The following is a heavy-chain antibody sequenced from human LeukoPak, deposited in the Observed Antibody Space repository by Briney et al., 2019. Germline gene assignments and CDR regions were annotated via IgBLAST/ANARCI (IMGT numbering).Heavy chain of an antibody. CDR2: ISSTSRYM. D-gene: IGHD3-9*01. CDR3: ARTYYDILTGYNPYFDY. V-gene: IGHV3-21*01. Sequence: GGSLRLSCAASGFTVSIYSMNWVRQAPGKGREGVSSISSTSRYMYYADSVKGRFTISRDNAKNSLYLQMNSLRAEDTAVYYCARTYYDILTGYNPYFDYWGQGILVTVSS. CDR1: GFTVSIYS. J-gene: IGHJ4*02.